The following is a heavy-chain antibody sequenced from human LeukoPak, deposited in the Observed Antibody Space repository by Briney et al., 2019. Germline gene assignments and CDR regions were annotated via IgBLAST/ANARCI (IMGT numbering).Heavy chain of an antibody. Sequence: PSETLSLTCTVSSGSISGSSYYWGWIRQPPGKGLEFIGSIYYSGSTYYNPSLKSRVTISVDTSKNQFSLKLSSVTVADTAVYYCARARYSSSWACDYWGQGTLVTVSS. CDR1: SGSISGSSYY. CDR3: ARARYSSSWACDY. CDR2: IYYSGST. J-gene: IGHJ4*02. V-gene: IGHV4-39*01. D-gene: IGHD6-13*01.